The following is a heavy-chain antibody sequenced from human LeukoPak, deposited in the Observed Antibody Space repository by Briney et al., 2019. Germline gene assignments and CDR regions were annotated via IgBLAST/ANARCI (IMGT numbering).Heavy chain of an antibody. V-gene: IGHV3-23*01. CDR3: AKASTWTNYYFDN. CDR1: GFTFSHFA. Sequence: GGSLRLSCAASGFTFSHFAMTWVRQAPGKRLHAVSSITHNAVDTYYTDSVKGRFTISRYNSKNTLYLQMNSLSADDTAIYFCAKASTWTNYYFDNWGRGTLVTVSS. J-gene: IGHJ4*02. CDR2: ITHNAVDT. D-gene: IGHD3/OR15-3a*01.